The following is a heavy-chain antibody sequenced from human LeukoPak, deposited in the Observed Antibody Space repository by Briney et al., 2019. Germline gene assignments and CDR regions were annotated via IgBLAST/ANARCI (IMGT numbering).Heavy chain of an antibody. V-gene: IGHV3-30-3*01. Sequence: GGSLRLSCAASGFTFSSYTIHWVRQAPGKGLHWVALISYDGSTKYYADSVKGRFTISRDNSKNTLYLQMNSLRGEDTAVYYCARSPLSSSWLTDLDYYFDYWGQGALVTVSS. CDR1: GFTFSSYT. CDR3: ARSPLSSSWLTDLDYYFDY. J-gene: IGHJ4*02. CDR2: ISYDGSTK. D-gene: IGHD6-13*01.